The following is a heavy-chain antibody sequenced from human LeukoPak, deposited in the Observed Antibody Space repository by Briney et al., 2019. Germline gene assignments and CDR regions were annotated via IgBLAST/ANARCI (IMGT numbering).Heavy chain of an antibody. Sequence: SETLSLTCTVSGGSISSGDYYWSWIRQPPGKGLEWIRYIYYSGSTYYNPSLKSRATISVDTSKNQFSLKLSSVTAADTAMYYCARGGIAAASNWGQGTLVTVSS. CDR1: GGSISSGDYY. V-gene: IGHV4-30-4*01. J-gene: IGHJ4*02. D-gene: IGHD6-13*01. CDR3: ARGGIAAASN. CDR2: IYYSGST.